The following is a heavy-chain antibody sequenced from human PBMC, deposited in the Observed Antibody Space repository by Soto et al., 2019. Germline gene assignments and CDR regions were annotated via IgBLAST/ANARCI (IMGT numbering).Heavy chain of an antibody. Sequence: GGSLRLSCAASGFTFSGSAMHWVRQAPGKGLEWVAVISYDGSNKYYADSVKGRFTISRGNSKNTLYLQMNSLRAEDTAVYYCARDGRYYYGSGSPNTFDYWGQGTLVTVSS. D-gene: IGHD3-10*01. J-gene: IGHJ4*02. CDR1: GFTFSGSA. CDR2: ISYDGSNK. CDR3: ARDGRYYYGSGSPNTFDY. V-gene: IGHV3-30-3*01.